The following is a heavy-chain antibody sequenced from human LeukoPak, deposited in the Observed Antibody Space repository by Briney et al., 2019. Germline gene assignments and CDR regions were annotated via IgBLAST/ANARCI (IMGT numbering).Heavy chain of an antibody. V-gene: IGHV4-59*01. CDR3: ARNGYSGYFDY. Sequence: KPSETLSLTCTVSGGSISSYYWSWIRQPPGKGLEWIGYIYYSGSTNYNTSLKSRVTISVDTSKNQFSLKLSSVTAADTAVYYCARNGYSGYFDYWGQGTLVTVSS. J-gene: IGHJ4*02. CDR2: IYYSGST. D-gene: IGHD5-18*01. CDR1: GGSISSYY.